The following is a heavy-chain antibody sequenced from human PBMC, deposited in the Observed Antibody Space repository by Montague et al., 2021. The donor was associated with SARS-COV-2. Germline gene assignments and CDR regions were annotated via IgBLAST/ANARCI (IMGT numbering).Heavy chain of an antibody. CDR3: AREFRIELWQTNWYFGL. V-gene: IGHV4-59*11. CDR2: FDHSGDT. J-gene: IGHJ2*01. D-gene: IGHD3-16*01. CDR1: GGSISGHY. Sequence: SETLSLTCSVSGGSISGHYWSWIRQPPGKGLEWIGNFDHSGDTKYNPSLKSRATISVDTSKNQFALRLHSVTAAETAVYYCAREFRIELWQTNWYFGLWGRGTLVTVSS.